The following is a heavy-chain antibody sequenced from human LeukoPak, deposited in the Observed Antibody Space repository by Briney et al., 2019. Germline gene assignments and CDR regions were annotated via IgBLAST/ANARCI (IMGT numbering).Heavy chain of an antibody. J-gene: IGHJ4*02. Sequence: SVKVSCKASGYTFTSYGISWVRQAPGQGLEWMGWIIPIFGTANYAQKFQGRVTITADESTSTAYMELSSLRSEDTAVYYCARAEKVALLWFGELRFDYWGQGTLVTVSS. D-gene: IGHD3-10*01. CDR3: ARAEKVALLWFGELRFDY. CDR2: IIPIFGTA. CDR1: GYTFTSYG. V-gene: IGHV1-69*13.